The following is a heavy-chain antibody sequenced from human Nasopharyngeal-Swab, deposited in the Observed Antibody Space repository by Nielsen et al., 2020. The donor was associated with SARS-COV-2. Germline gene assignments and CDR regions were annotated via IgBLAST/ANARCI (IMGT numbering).Heavy chain of an antibody. Sequence: ASVKVSCKASGGTFSSYAISWVRQAPGQGLEWMGWINTNTGNPTYAQGFTGRFVFSLDTSVSTAYLQISSLKAEDTAVYYCARGRVDTAMVPCYWGQGTLVTVSS. J-gene: IGHJ4*02. CDR1: GGTFSSYA. V-gene: IGHV7-4-1*02. CDR3: ARGRVDTAMVPCY. CDR2: INTNTGNP. D-gene: IGHD5-18*01.